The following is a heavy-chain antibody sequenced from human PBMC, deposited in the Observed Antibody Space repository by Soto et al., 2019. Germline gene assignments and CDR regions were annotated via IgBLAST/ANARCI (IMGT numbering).Heavy chain of an antibody. CDR2: TYYRSKWYN. J-gene: IGHJ4*02. D-gene: IGHD4-4*01. Sequence: QVQLQQSGPGLVKASQTLSLTCAISGASVSSNSAAWNWIRQSPSRGLEWLGRTYYRSKWYNDYAVSVKSRITINPDTSKNQFSLQLNTVTPEDTAGYYCVRVEYRSSPPGGYWGQGTLVTVSS. V-gene: IGHV6-1*01. CDR3: VRVEYRSSPPGGY. CDR1: GASVSSNSAA.